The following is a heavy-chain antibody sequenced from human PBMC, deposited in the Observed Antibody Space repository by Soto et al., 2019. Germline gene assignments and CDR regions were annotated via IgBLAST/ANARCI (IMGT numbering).Heavy chain of an antibody. Sequence: ASVKVSCKASGYTFTGYYMHWVRQAPGQGLEWMGWINPNSGGTNYAQKFQGRVTMTRDTSTSTAYMELSSLRSEDTAVYYCARLTHSSSWYDYWGQGTLVTVSS. CDR3: ARLTHSSSWYDY. CDR2: INPNSGGT. J-gene: IGHJ4*02. CDR1: GYTFTGYY. D-gene: IGHD6-13*01. V-gene: IGHV1-2*02.